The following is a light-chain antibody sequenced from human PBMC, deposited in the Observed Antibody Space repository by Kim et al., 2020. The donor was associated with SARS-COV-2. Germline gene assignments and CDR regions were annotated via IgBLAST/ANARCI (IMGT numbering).Light chain of an antibody. V-gene: IGKV1-5*03. CDR2: LAS. J-gene: IGKJ2*01. Sequence: SASVGDRVAITCRASKSIGTWLAWYQQKRGRADRLLIYLASTIENGVPSRFSGTGSGTEFSLSITSLQPDDFATYYCQHYSRFPYTFGQGTKLEI. CDR3: QHYSRFPYT. CDR1: KSIGTW.